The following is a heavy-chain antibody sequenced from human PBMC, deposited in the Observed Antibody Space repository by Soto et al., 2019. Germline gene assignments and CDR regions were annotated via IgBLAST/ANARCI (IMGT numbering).Heavy chain of an antibody. CDR2: ISSSSSYI. CDR3: VRGPIVAVPADIDYYYYGMDV. Sequence: GGSLRLSCAASGFTFSSYSMNCVRQAPGKGLEWVSSISSSSSYIYYADSVKGRFTISRGNAKNSLYLQMNSLRAEDTAVYYCVRGPIVAVPADIDYYYYGMDVWGQGTTVTVSS. D-gene: IGHD2-2*01. CDR1: GFTFSSYS. V-gene: IGHV3-21*01. J-gene: IGHJ6*02.